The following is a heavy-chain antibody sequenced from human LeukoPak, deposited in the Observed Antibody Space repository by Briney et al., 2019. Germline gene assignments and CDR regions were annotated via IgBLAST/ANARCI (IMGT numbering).Heavy chain of an antibody. CDR2: ISGNGVNT. CDR1: GFSFNTYA. V-gene: IGHV3-23*01. D-gene: IGHD4-17*01. CDR3: ARVQRDDFGDYWNDY. Sequence: TGGSLRLSCEASGFSFNTYAMNWVRQAPGKGLEWDSAISGNGVNTHYVDSLKGRFIISRDNSKNTVYLQMSSLIAGDTAVYYCARVQRDDFGDYWNDYWGQGTLVTVSS. J-gene: IGHJ4*02.